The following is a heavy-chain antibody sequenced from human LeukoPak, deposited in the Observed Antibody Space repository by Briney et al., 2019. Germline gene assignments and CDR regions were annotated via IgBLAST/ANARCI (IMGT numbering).Heavy chain of an antibody. D-gene: IGHD6-13*01. CDR3: GKDRVIAATGRFSGLFDY. CDR1: GFTFSSYA. CDR2: ISGSGGTT. Sequence: GGSLRLSCAASGFTFSSYAMSWVRQAPGEGLEWVSAISGSGGTTYYADSVKGRFTISRDNSKNTLYLQMNSLGAEDTAVYYCGKDRVIAATGRFSGLFDYWGQGTLVTVSS. V-gene: IGHV3-23*01. J-gene: IGHJ4*02.